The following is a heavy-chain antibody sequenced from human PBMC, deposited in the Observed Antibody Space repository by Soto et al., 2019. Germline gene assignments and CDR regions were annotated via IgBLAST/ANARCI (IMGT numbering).Heavy chain of an antibody. CDR2: MNPNSGNT. CDR3: ARGWVKGVRFLEWSPYYYGMDV. Sequence: ASVKVSCKASGYTFTSYDINWVRQATGQGLEWMGWMNPNSGNTGYAQKFQGRVTMTRNTSISTAYMELSSLRSEDTAVYYCARGWVKGVRFLEWSPYYYGMDVWGQGTTVTFSS. CDR1: GYTFTSYD. D-gene: IGHD3-3*01. J-gene: IGHJ6*02. V-gene: IGHV1-8*01.